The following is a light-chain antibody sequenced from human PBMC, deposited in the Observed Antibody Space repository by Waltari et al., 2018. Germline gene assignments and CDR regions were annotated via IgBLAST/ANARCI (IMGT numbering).Light chain of an antibody. CDR3: QQDYTTPFT. J-gene: IGKJ3*01. CDR2: AAS. Sequence: DIQMTQSPSSLSASVGDRVTVTCRASQGISKELSWYQQKPGKDPTLLIYAASSLQTGSSSRFSGSGSGTDFTLTIISLQPEDVATYYCQQDYTTPFTFGPGTKLDIK. V-gene: IGKV1-27*01. CDR1: QGISKE.